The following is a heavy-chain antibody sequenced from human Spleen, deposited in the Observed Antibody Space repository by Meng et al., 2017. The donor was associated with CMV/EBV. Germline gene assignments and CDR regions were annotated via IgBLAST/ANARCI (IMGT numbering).Heavy chain of an antibody. V-gene: IGHV1-69*10. J-gene: IGHJ4*02. D-gene: IGHD3-16*01. CDR1: GGTFGSNA. CDR3: VTYQYDSGWTEDS. Sequence: SVKVSCKASGGTFGSNALSWERQAPGQGLEWMGGIIPILGLSTYAQRFQGRVTNTADKSTGTGYMEVPSLRFDDTAVYYCVTYQYDSGWTEDSWGQGTLVTVSS. CDR2: IIPILGLS.